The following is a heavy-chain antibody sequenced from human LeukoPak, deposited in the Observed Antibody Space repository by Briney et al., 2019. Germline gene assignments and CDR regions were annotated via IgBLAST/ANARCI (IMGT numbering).Heavy chain of an antibody. V-gene: IGHV4-39*01. CDR3: ASPGGYSYGPTLDYSFDY. CDR2: ISYSGST. J-gene: IGHJ4*02. D-gene: IGHD5-18*01. Sequence: SETLSLTCTVSGGPISSSSYYWGWIRQPPGKGLEWIGSISYSGSTYYTPSLKSRVSISVDTSKNQVSLQLTSVTATDTAVYFCASPGGYSYGPTLDYSFDYWGQGTLVTVSS. CDR1: GGPISSSSYY.